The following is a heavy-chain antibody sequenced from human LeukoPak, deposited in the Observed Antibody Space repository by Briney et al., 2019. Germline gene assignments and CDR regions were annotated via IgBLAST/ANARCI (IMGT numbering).Heavy chain of an antibody. Sequence: GGSLRLSCAASGFTFSSYAMSWVRQAPGKGLEWVSAISGSGGSTYYADSVKGRFTISRDNSKNTLYLQMNSLRAEDTAIYYCAKDGYSSGWYKYFDYWGQGTLVTVSP. CDR1: GFTFSSYA. CDR3: AKDGYSSGWYKYFDY. CDR2: ISGSGGST. J-gene: IGHJ4*02. V-gene: IGHV3-23*01. D-gene: IGHD6-19*01.